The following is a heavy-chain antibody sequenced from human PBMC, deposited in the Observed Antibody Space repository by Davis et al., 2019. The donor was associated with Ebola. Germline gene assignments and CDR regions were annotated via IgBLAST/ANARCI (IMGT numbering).Heavy chain of an antibody. J-gene: IGHJ6*04. Sequence: HSQTLSLTCAISGDSVSSGGWNWIRQSPSRGLEWLGRTYYSSKWYHDYATSVKSRITINPDTSKNQFSLQLNFVTPEDAAVYYCARISWVSRGMDVWGKGTTVTVSP. CDR1: GDSVSSGG. V-gene: IGHV6-1*01. D-gene: IGHD6-13*01. CDR2: TYYSSKWYH. CDR3: ARISWVSRGMDV.